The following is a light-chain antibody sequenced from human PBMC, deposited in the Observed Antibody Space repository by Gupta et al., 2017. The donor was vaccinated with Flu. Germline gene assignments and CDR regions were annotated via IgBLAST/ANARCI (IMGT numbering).Light chain of an antibody. CDR1: QNGFDISNNKKQ. V-gene: IGKV4-1*01. Sequence: DIVMTQSPYSLAVSLGERATINCKSNQNGFDISNNKKQLNWYQQSPGQPPKLLIYWASTREYGVPDSFSGRGFGTDFTLTISIRHAEDVAIYYCQQEDTTPWPFGQGTSVDIK. CDR2: WAS. J-gene: IGKJ1*01. CDR3: QQEDTTPWP.